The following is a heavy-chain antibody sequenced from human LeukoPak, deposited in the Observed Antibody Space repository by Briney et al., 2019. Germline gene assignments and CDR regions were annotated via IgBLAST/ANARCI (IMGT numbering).Heavy chain of an antibody. CDR2: ISYDGSSK. CDR3: AYLAVAGPFDY. V-gene: IGHV3-30-3*01. J-gene: IGHJ4*02. Sequence: GRSLRLSCAASGFTFSNYAMHWVRQAPGKGLEWVAVISYDGSSKYFADSVKGRFTISRDNSKNTLHLQMNSLRAEDTAVYYCAYLAVAGPFDYWGQGTLVTVSS. D-gene: IGHD6-19*01. CDR1: GFTFSNYA.